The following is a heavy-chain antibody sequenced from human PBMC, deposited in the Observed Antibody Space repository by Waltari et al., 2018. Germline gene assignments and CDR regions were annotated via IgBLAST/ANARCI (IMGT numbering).Heavy chain of an antibody. V-gene: IGHV4-4*02. CDR3: ARVWGILTGYYRYYYYGMDV. D-gene: IGHD3-9*01. Sequence: QVQLQESGPGLVKPSGTLSLTRAVSGGSISSSNWWSWVRQPPGKGLEWIGEIYHSGSTNDNPSLKSRVTISVDKSKNQFSLKLSSVTAADTAVYYCARVWGILTGYYRYYYYGMDVWGQGTTVTVSS. J-gene: IGHJ6*02. CDR1: GGSISSSNW. CDR2: IYHSGST.